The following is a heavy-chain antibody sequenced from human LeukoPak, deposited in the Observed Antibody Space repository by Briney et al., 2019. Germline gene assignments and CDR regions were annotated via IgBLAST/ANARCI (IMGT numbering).Heavy chain of an antibody. V-gene: IGHV5-51*01. J-gene: IGHJ4*02. CDR1: GYSFTNYW. CDR2: IYPGNSDT. D-gene: IGHD4-11*01. Sequence: GESLKISCKGSGYSFTNYWIGWGRQMPGKGLEWMGIIYPGNSDTRYSPSFQGQVTISADKSINTAYLQCSSLKASDTAMYYCARGLTTFDYWGQGTLVTVSS. CDR3: ARGLTTFDY.